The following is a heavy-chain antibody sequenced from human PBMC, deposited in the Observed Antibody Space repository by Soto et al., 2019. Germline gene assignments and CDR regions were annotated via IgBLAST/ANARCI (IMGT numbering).Heavy chain of an antibody. J-gene: IGHJ4*02. D-gene: IGHD1-26*01. CDR1: GSSVSSGSYY. CDR2: IFYNGKTT. V-gene: IGHV4-61*01. Sequence: QVQLQESGPGVVKPSETLSLSCTVSGSSVSSGSYYWTWIRQPPGKGLEWVGYIFYNGKTTNYNPSLKSRVTLSVDTSKNQFSMKMSSVTAADTAFYYCARVYSGSYGQNDWGQGTLVTVS. CDR3: ARVYSGSYGQND.